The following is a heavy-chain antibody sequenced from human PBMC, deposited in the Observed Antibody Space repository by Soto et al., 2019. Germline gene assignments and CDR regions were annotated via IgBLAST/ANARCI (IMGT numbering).Heavy chain of an antibody. D-gene: IGHD5-12*01. Sequence: VAVVWYDGSNTYYGDSVKGRFTISRDNSKNTLYLQMNSLRDEDTAVYYCARPNAAEYSGYDLYFYGMDVWGQGTTVTVSS. J-gene: IGHJ6*02. CDR2: VWYDGSNT. CDR3: ARPNAAEYSGYDLYFYGMDV. V-gene: IGHV3-33*01.